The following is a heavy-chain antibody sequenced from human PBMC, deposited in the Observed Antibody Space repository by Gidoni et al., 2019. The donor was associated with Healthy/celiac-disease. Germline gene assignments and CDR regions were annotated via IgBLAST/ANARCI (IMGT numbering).Heavy chain of an antibody. V-gene: IGHV1-18*04. Sequence: VQLVQSGAEVKKTGASVKVSCKASGYTFTSYGISWVRQAPGQGLEWMGWISAYNGNTNYAQKLQGRVTMTTDTSTSTAYMELRSLRSDDTAVYYCARDVGAYYYDSSGYYYPYAFDIWGQGTMVTVSS. J-gene: IGHJ3*02. D-gene: IGHD3-22*01. CDR1: GYTFTSYG. CDR3: ARDVGAYYYDSSGYYYPYAFDI. CDR2: ISAYNGNT.